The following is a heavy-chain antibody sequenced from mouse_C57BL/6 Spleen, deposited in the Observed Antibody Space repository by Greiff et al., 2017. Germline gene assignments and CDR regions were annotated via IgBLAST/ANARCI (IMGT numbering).Heavy chain of an antibody. CDR2: INPGTGGT. CDR3: ARTEGWLQLDD. J-gene: IGHJ2*01. Sequence: VKLMESGAELVRPGTSVKVSCKASGYAFTNYLIEWVKQRPGQGLEWIGVINPGTGGTNFNEKFKGKATLTVDKSSSTAYMQRRGVTSEDSAVYFCARTEGWLQLDDWGQGTTLTVSS. D-gene: IGHD2-3*01. V-gene: IGHV1-54*01. CDR1: GYAFTNYL.